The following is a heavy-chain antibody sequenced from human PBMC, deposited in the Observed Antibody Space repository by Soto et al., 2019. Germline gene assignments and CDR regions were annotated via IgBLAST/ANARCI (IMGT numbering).Heavy chain of an antibody. Sequence: ASVKVSCKASGYTFTIYDINWVRQATGQGLEWMGWMNPNSGNTGYAQKFQGRVTMTRNTSISTAYMELSSLRSEDTAVYYCARARGCSGGSCYYYYYGMDVWGQGTTVTVFS. CDR1: GYTFTIYD. CDR2: MNPNSGNT. J-gene: IGHJ6*02. D-gene: IGHD2-15*01. CDR3: ARARGCSGGSCYYYYYGMDV. V-gene: IGHV1-8*01.